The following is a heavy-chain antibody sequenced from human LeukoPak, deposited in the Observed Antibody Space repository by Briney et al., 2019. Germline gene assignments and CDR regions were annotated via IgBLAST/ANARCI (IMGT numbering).Heavy chain of an antibody. V-gene: IGHV4-39*07. CDR2: IYYSGST. J-gene: IGHJ6*03. Sequence: SETLSLTCTVSGGSISSSSYYWGWIRQPPGKRLEWIGSIYYSGSTYYNPSLKSRVTISVDTSKNQFSLKLSSVTAADTAVYYCARDRFCSGGSCYLGYMDVWGKGTTVTVSS. CDR1: GGSISSSSYY. CDR3: ARDRFCSGGSCYLGYMDV. D-gene: IGHD2-15*01.